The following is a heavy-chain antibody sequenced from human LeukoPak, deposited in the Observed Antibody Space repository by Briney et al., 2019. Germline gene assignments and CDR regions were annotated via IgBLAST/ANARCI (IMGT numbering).Heavy chain of an antibody. CDR2: INPNSGGT. CDR3: ARGDYDYVWGSCRDDY. J-gene: IGHJ4*02. V-gene: IGHV1-2*06. D-gene: IGHD3-16*02. Sequence: ASVKVSCKASGYTFTGYYMHWMRQAPGQGLEWMGRINPNSGGTNYAQKFQGRVTMTRDTSISTAYMELSRLRSDDTAVYYCARGDYDYVWGSCRDDYWGQGTLVSVSS. CDR1: GYTFTGYY.